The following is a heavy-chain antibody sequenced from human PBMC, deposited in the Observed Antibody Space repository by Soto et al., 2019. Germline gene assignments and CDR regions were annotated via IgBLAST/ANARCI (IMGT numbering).Heavy chain of an antibody. J-gene: IGHJ4*02. CDR3: AKETNAYEINY. Sequence: QVQLVASGGGVVQPGRSLRLSCAASGFIFSGYAMHWVRQAPGKGLEWVAVISYDGNTQYYVDSVRGRFTVSRDNSNNMLYVQMDNLRHDDTAMYYCAKETNAYEINYWGQGTLVTVSS. CDR2: ISYDGNTQ. D-gene: IGHD3-9*01. CDR1: GFIFSGYA. V-gene: IGHV3-30-3*01.